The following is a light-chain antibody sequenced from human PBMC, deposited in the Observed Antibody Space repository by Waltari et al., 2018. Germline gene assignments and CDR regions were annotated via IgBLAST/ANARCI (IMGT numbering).Light chain of an antibody. CDR2: WAS. CDR1: QSVLYSSNNKNY. J-gene: IGKJ2*01. V-gene: IGKV4-1*01. Sequence: DIVMTQSPDSLAVSLGVRATTHCKSSQSVLYSSNNKNYLAWYQQKPGQPPKLLIYWASTREFGVPDRFSGSGSGTDFTLTISSLQAEDVAVYYCQQYYSTPYTFGQGTKLEIK. CDR3: QQYYSTPYT.